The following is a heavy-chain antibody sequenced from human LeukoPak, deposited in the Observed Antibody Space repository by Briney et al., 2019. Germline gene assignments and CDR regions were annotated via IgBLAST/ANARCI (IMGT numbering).Heavy chain of an antibody. CDR1: RFTFSSYS. CDR3: ARAIYGDYIDY. D-gene: IGHD4-17*01. CDR2: ISSGSSYI. Sequence: GGSLRLSCAASRFTFSSYSMSWVRQAPGKGLEWVSSISSGSSYIYYADSVKGRFTISRDNAKNSLYLQMNSLRAEDTAVYYCARAIYGDYIDYWGQGTLVTVSS. V-gene: IGHV3-21*01. J-gene: IGHJ4*02.